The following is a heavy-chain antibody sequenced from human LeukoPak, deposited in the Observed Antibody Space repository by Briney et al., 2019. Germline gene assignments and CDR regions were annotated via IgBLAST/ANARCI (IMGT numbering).Heavy chain of an antibody. J-gene: IGHJ4*02. D-gene: IGHD6-19*01. Sequence: SVTLSLTCTVSSGSICSFYWSWLPQPPGKGRVWIGYNYYSGSTNYNPSIKSRVNISIDTSKNQFSLKLSPVTAADTAGYYCARVSVLGRGWYPKSVYYFDYGGKGPLVTVSS. CDR2: NYYSGST. V-gene: IGHV4-59*01. CDR1: SGSICSFY. CDR3: ARVSVLGRGWYPKSVYYFDY.